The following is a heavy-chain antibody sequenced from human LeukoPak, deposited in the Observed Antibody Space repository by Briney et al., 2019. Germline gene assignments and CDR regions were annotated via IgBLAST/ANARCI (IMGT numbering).Heavy chain of an antibody. V-gene: IGHV1-2*06. CDR3: ARDRGSGYDFDY. Sequence: ASVKVSCKASGYTFTGHYIHWVRQAPGQGLECMGRINPNSGGTNYAQKFQGRVTMTRDTSISTAYMELSRLRSDDTAIYYCARDRGSGYDFDYWGPGTLVTVSS. J-gene: IGHJ4*02. D-gene: IGHD5-12*01. CDR1: GYTFTGHY. CDR2: INPNSGGT.